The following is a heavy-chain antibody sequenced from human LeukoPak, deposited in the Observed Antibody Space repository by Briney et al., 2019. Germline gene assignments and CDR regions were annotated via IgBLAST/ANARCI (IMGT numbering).Heavy chain of an antibody. CDR2: ISGSGGST. D-gene: IGHD5-24*01. CDR3: AKENGYNYYFDY. J-gene: IGHJ4*02. CDR1: GFTFSTYA. V-gene: IGHV3-23*01. Sequence: GGSLRLSCAASGFTFSTYAMSWVGQAPRKGLEWVSAISGSGGSTNYADSVKGRFTISRDNSKNTLYLQMNSLRAEDTAVYYCAKENGYNYYFDYWGQGTLVTVSS.